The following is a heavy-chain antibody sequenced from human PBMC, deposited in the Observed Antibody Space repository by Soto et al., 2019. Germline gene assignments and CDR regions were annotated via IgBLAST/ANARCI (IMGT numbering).Heavy chain of an antibody. CDR1: GASSSGFY. CDR3: VRDGTKTLRDWFDP. CDR2: IDATGTT. J-gene: IGHJ5*02. D-gene: IGHD1-1*01. Sequence: QVQLQESGPGLVKPSETLSITCTVSGASSSGFYWSWIRKSAGKGLEWIGRIDATGTTDYNPSLKSRGMMSVDTAKKQFDLKLRSVTAADTCGYYCVRDGTKTLRDWFDPWGQGISVTVSS. V-gene: IGHV4-4*07.